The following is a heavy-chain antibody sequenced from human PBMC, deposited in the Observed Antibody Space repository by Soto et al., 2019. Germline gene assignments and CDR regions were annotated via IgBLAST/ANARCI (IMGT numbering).Heavy chain of an antibody. CDR2: IIPIFGTA. D-gene: IGHD5-18*01. CDR3: ARGAGYSYGYADDY. J-gene: IGHJ4*02. Sequence: EASVKVSCKASGGTFSSYAISWVRQAPGQGLEWMGGIIPIFGTANYAQKFQGRVTITADESTSTAYMELSSLRSEDTAVYYCARGAGYSYGYADDYWGQGTLVTVSS. V-gene: IGHV1-69*13. CDR1: GGTFSSYA.